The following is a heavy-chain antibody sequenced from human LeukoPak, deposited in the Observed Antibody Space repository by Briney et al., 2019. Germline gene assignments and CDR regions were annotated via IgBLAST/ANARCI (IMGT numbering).Heavy chain of an antibody. V-gene: IGHV1-69*06. D-gene: IGHD3-22*01. J-gene: IGHJ4*02. CDR1: GGTFSSYA. CDR3: AKSFHTMGYYDSSGYYAPRN. CDR2: IIPIFGTV. Sequence: SVKVSCKASGGTFSSYAISWVRQAPGQGLEWMGGIIPIFGTVNYAQKFQGRVTITADKSTSTAYMELSSLRSEDTAVYYCAKSFHTMGYYDSSGYYAPRNWGQGTLVTVSS.